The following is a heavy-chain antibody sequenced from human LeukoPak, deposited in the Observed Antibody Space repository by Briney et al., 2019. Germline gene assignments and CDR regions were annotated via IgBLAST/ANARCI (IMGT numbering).Heavy chain of an antibody. V-gene: IGHV5-51*01. CDR3: ARRGRYCSGGTCYFDAEAFDI. CDR1: GYSFTSYW. J-gene: IGHJ3*02. D-gene: IGHD2-15*01. CDR2: IYPSDSDT. Sequence: GESLKISCKGSGYSFTSYWIGWVRQMPGKGLEWMGIIYPSDSDTRYSPSFQGQVTISADKSISTAYLQWSSLKASDTAMYYCARRGRYCSGGTCYFDAEAFDIWGQGTMVTVSS.